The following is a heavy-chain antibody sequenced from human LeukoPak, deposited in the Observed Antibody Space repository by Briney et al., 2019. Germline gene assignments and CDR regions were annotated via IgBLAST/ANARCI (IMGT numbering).Heavy chain of an antibody. J-gene: IGHJ4*02. Sequence: SETLSLTCTVSGGSISSNSHYWGWIRQPPGKGLEWIGSISYSGTTYYNPSLNSQFTISVDTSKNQFSLKVSSVTAADTAVYYCATDPDFWSGYYYFDYRGQGTLVTVSS. CDR2: ISYSGTT. CDR1: GGSISSNSHY. D-gene: IGHD3-3*01. V-gene: IGHV4-39*07. CDR3: ATDPDFWSGYYYFDY.